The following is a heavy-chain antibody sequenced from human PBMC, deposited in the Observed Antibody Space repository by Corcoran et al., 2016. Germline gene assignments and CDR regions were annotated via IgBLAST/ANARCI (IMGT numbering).Heavy chain of an antibody. Sequence: QVQLVQSGAEVKKPGASVKVSCKASGYTFTSYGISWVRQAPGQGLEWMGWISAYNGNTNYAQKLQGRVTMTTDTSTSTAYMELRSLRSEVTAVYYCASDRGTIVRAGWFDPWGQGTMVTVSS. V-gene: IGHV1-18*01. J-gene: IGHJ5*02. CDR1: GYTFTSYG. CDR2: ISAYNGNT. CDR3: ASDRGTIVRAGWFDP. D-gene: IGHD3-10*01.